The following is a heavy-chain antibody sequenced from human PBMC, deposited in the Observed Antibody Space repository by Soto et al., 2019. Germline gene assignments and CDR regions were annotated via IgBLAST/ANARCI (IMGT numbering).Heavy chain of an antibody. V-gene: IGHV3-15*01. CDR3: VTDSQYYDVLTLEY. J-gene: IGHJ4*02. CDR1: GVAFGTAW. CDR2: IKSKTDGGTA. Sequence: EVQVVESGGGLAKPGGSLRLSCAVSGVAFGTAWMTWVRQAPGKGLEWIGRIKSKTDGGTADYAAPVKGRFTISRDDSKNTLYLQMNSLKTDDTGTYYCVTDSQYYDVLTLEYWGQGTLVTVSS. D-gene: IGHD3-9*01.